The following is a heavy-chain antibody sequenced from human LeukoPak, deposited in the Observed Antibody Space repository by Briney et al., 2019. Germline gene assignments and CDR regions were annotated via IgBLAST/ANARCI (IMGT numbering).Heavy chain of an antibody. Sequence: GGSLRLSCAASGFTFTSYWMQWVRQAPGKGLVWVSRINIDGSSTTYADSVKGRFTISRDNAKNTLYLQMNSLRAEDTAVYYCARATGSGQQLALDYWGQGTLVTVSS. CDR1: GFTFTSYW. CDR2: INIDGSST. J-gene: IGHJ4*02. V-gene: IGHV3-74*01. D-gene: IGHD3-10*01. CDR3: ARATGSGQQLALDY.